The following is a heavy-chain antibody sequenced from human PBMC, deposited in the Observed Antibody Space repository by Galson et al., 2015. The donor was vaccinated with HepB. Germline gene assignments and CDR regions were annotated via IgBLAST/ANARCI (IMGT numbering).Heavy chain of an antibody. V-gene: IGHV4-59*02. CDR1: GGSVSGYY. CDR3: TRDGRNFGECPSDL. J-gene: IGHJ2*01. D-gene: IGHD3-10*01. Sequence: ETLSLTCTVSGGSVSGYYWRWIRQTPGKGLAWIGYIYYSGGTSYNPSLKSRVTISVDTSKNQFSLKLSSVTAADAAVYYCTRDGRNFGECPSDLWGRGTLVTVSS. CDR2: IYYSGGT.